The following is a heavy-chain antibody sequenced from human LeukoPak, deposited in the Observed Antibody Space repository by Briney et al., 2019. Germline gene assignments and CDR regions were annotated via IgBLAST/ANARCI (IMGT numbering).Heavy chain of an antibody. CDR1: GFTFSDYA. CDR3: AKERGDSSSWAFDY. D-gene: IGHD6-13*01. Sequence: GGSLRLSCVVSGFTFSDYAMSWVRQAPGKGLEWVSAISGSGGSTYYADSVKGRFTISRDNSKNTLYLQMNSLRAEDTAVYYCAKERGDSSSWAFDYWGQGTLVTVSS. CDR2: ISGSGGST. V-gene: IGHV3-23*01. J-gene: IGHJ4*02.